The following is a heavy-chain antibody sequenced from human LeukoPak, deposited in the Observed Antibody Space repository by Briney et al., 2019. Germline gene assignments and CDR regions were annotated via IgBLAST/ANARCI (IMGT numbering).Heavy chain of an antibody. CDR3: AREQWLAFPLGY. D-gene: IGHD6-19*01. Sequence: SETLSLTCTVSGGSISSYYWSWIRQPPGKGLEWIGYIYYSGSTYYNPSLKSRVTISVDTSKNQFSLKLSSVTAADTAVYYCAREQWLAFPLGYWGQGTLVTVSS. CDR1: GGSISSYY. J-gene: IGHJ4*02. V-gene: IGHV4-59*08. CDR2: IYYSGST.